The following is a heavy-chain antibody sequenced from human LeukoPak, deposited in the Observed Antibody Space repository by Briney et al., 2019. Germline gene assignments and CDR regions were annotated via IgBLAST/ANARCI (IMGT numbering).Heavy chain of an antibody. CDR1: GGSFSGYY. Sequence: SETLSLTCAVYGGSFSGYYWSWIRQPPGKGLEWIGEINHSGSTNYNPSLKSRVTTSVDTSKNQFSLKLSSVTAADTAAYYCARGYSSSSFRYWGQGTLVTVSS. D-gene: IGHD6-6*01. CDR2: INHSGST. J-gene: IGHJ4*02. CDR3: ARGYSSSSFRY. V-gene: IGHV4-34*01.